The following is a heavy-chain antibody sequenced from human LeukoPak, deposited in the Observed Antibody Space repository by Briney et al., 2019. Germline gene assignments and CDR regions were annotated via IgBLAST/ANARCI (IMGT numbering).Heavy chain of an antibody. V-gene: IGHV3-7*01. J-gene: IGHJ4*02. D-gene: IGHD6-6*01. Sequence: GGSLRLPCAVSGFTFNNYWMNWVRQAPGKGLEWVANINEDGSDKYYVDSVKGRFAISRDNAKNSLYLQVNSLRAEDTAVYYCASGGRPFYWGQGTLVTVSS. CDR1: GFTFNNYW. CDR2: INEDGSDK. CDR3: ASGGRPFY.